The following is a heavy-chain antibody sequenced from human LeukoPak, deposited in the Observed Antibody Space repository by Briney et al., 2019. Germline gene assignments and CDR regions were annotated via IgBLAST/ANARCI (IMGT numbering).Heavy chain of an antibody. D-gene: IGHD6-19*01. CDR1: GGTFSSYA. J-gene: IGHJ4*02. V-gene: IGHV1-69*05. Sequence: SVKVSCKASGGTFSSYAISWVRQAPGQGLEWMGRIIPIFGTANYAQKFQGRVTITTDESTSTAYMELSRLRSDDTAVYYCASFSSGVPRRFDYWGQGTLVTVSS. CDR2: IIPIFGTA. CDR3: ASFSSGVPRRFDY.